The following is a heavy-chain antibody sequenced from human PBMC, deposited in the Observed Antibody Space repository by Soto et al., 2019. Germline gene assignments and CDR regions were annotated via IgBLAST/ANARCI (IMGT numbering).Heavy chain of an antibody. Sequence: GGSLRLSCAASGFTFSSYAMSWVRQAPGKGLEWVSAISGSGGSTYYADSVKGRFTISRDNSKNTLYLQMNSLRAEDTAVYYCAKDRGRIMAYYGMEVWGQGTRVTVSS. D-gene: IGHD2-15*01. CDR2: ISGSGGST. CDR3: AKDRGRIMAYYGMEV. J-gene: IGHJ6*02. CDR1: GFTFSSYA. V-gene: IGHV3-23*01.